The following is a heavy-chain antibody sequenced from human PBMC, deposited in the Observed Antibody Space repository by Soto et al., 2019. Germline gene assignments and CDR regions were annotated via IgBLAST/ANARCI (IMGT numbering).Heavy chain of an antibody. Sequence: KASETLSLTCTVSGGSISSSSYYWGWIRQPPGKGLEWIGSIYYSGSTYYNPSLKSRVTISVDTSKNQFSLKLSSVTAADTAVYYRARRRIVVVTAFDYWGQGTLVTVSS. J-gene: IGHJ4*02. V-gene: IGHV4-39*01. CDR3: ARRRIVVVTAFDY. CDR1: GGSISSSSYY. D-gene: IGHD2-21*02. CDR2: IYYSGST.